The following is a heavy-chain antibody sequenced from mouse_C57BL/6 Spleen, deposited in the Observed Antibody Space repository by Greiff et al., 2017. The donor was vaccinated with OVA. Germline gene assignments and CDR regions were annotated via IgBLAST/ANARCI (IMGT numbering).Heavy chain of an antibody. CDR2: INPNNGGT. D-gene: IGHD2-4*01. CDR1: GYTFTDYY. V-gene: IGHV1-26*01. CDR3: ARIYYDYEGYAMDY. J-gene: IGHJ4*01. Sequence: EVQLQQSGPELVKPGASVKISCKASGYTFTDYYMNWVKQSHGKSLEWIGDINPNNGGTSYNQKFKGKATLTVDKSSSTAYMELRSLTSEDSAVYYCARIYYDYEGYAMDYWGQGTSVTVSS.